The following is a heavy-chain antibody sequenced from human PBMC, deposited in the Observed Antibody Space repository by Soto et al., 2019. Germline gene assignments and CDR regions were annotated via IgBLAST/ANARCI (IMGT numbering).Heavy chain of an antibody. CDR1: GGTFSSYA. J-gene: IGHJ4*02. Sequence: SVKVSCKASGGTFSSYAISWVRQAPGQGLEWMGGIIPIFGTANYAQKFQGRVTITADKSTSTAYMELSSLRSENTAVYYCASTVHQDTAMVYFDYWGQGTLVTVSS. D-gene: IGHD5-18*01. CDR2: IIPIFGTA. V-gene: IGHV1-69*06. CDR3: ASTVHQDTAMVYFDY.